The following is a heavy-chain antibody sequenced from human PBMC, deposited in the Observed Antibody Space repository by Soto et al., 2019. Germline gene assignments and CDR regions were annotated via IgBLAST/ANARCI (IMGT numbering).Heavy chain of an antibody. V-gene: IGHV5-51*01. CDR2: IYPGDSDT. CDR1: GYSFTSYW. CDR3: AGHDYGDGHDYDCYHGMDV. Sequence: EVQLVQSGAEVKKPGESLKISCKGSGYSFTSYWIGWVRQMPGKGLEWMEIIYPGDSDTRYSPSFQGQVTTSADKSMSPAYLQWGSLKASDTAMYYCAGHDYGDGHDYDCYHGMDVWGQRTTVTVSS. J-gene: IGHJ6*02. D-gene: IGHD4-17*01.